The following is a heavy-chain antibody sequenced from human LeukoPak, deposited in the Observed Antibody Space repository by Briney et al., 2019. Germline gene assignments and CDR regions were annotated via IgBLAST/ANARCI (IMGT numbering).Heavy chain of an antibody. CDR2: IYPGDSDT. Sequence: GESLKISCKGSGYSFTSYWIGWVRQMPGKGLEWMGIIYPGDSDTRYSPSFQGQVTISADKSISTAYLQWSSLKASDTAMYYCASSGGYSGSPGDFQHWGQGTLVTASS. V-gene: IGHV5-51*01. CDR3: ASSGGYSGSPGDFQH. J-gene: IGHJ1*01. D-gene: IGHD1-26*01. CDR1: GYSFTSYW.